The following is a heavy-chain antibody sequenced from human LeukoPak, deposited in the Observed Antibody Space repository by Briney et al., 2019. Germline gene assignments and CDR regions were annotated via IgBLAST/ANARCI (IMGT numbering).Heavy chain of an antibody. CDR2: IYYSGST. CDR3: ARLSGYDFWSGYYPRAPFDY. Sequence: PSETLSLTCTVSGGSISSSSYYWGWIRQPPGKGLEWIGSIYYSGSTYYNPSLKSRVTISVDTSKNQFSLNLSSVTAADTAVYYCARLSGYDFWSGYYPRAPFDYWGQGTLVTVSS. D-gene: IGHD3-3*01. CDR1: GGSISSSSYY. J-gene: IGHJ4*02. V-gene: IGHV4-39*01.